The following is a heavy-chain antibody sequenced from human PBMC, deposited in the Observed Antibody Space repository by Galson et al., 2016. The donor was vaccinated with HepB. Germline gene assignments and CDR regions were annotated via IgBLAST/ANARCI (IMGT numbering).Heavy chain of an antibody. Sequence: QSGAEVKKPGESLRISCKGSGYIFTSYWISWVRQMPGKGLEWMGRIDPSDSYTKYSPSFQGHVSISADKSINTAYLQWSSLKASDTAMYYCARLSSSGWYDEAYFYYMDVWGQGTTVTVSS. CDR2: IDPSDSYT. V-gene: IGHV5-10-1*01. J-gene: IGHJ6*03. CDR1: GYIFTSYW. D-gene: IGHD6-19*01. CDR3: ARLSSSGWYDEAYFYYMDV.